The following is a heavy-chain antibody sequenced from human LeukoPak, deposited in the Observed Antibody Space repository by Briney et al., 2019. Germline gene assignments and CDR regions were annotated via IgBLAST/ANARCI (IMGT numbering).Heavy chain of an antibody. CDR1: GDSISSYY. CDR2: ISDSGST. CDR3: ARWLNMVRGGLFDY. J-gene: IGHJ4*02. Sequence: SETLSLTCTVSGDSISSYYWSWIRQPPGKGLEWIGYISDSGSTNYNPSLRSRVTISVDTSKNQFSLKLSSVTAADTAVYYCARWLNMVRGGLFDYWGQGTLVTVSS. V-gene: IGHV4-4*08. D-gene: IGHD3-10*01.